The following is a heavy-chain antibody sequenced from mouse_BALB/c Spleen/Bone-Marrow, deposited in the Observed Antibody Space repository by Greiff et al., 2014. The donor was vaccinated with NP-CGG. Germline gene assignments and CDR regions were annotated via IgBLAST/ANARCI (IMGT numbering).Heavy chain of an antibody. CDR3: TRGANPYYYTMDY. D-gene: IGHD4-1*01. CDR2: LDPSDSYT. J-gene: IGHJ4*01. Sequence: QVQLQQSGAELVKPGASVKMPCKASGYTFTSYWMHWVKQRPGQGLEWIGVLDPSDSYTTYNQKFKGKATLTVDTSSNTAYMQLSSLTSEDSAVYYCTRGANPYYYTMDYWGQGTSVTVSS. V-gene: IGHV1S127*01. CDR1: GYTFTSYW.